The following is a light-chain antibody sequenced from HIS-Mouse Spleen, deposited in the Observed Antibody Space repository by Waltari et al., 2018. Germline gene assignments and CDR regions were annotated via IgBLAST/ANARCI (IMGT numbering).Light chain of an antibody. J-gene: IGLJ2*01. CDR1: AFPKQY. Sequence: SYELTQPPSLSVSPGQTARITCSGDAFPKQYAYWYQQKPGQAPVLVIYKDSERPSGIPERFSGSSSGTTVTLTISGVQAEDEADYYCQSADSSGTYSVVFGGGTKLTVL. CDR3: QSADSSGTYSVV. V-gene: IGLV3-25*03. CDR2: KDS.